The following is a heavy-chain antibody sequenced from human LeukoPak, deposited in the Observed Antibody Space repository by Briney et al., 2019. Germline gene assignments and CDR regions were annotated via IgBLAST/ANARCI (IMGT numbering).Heavy chain of an antibody. CDR1: GGSFSGYY. CDR2: INHSGST. D-gene: IGHD2-15*01. CDR3: ARVGVVVAATYNWFDP. J-gene: IGHJ5*02. Sequence: SETLSLTCAVYGGSFSGYYWSWIRQPPGKGLKWIGEINHSGSTNYNPSLKSRVTISVDTSKNQFSLKLSSVTAADTAVYYCARVGVVVAATYNWFDPWGQGTLVTVSS. V-gene: IGHV4-34*01.